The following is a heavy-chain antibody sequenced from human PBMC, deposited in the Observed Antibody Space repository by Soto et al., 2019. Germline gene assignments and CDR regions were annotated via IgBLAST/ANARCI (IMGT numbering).Heavy chain of an antibody. CDR1: GGSISSSSYY. CDR2: IYYSGST. CDR3: ARQSVMWERGSFDI. D-gene: IGHD1-26*01. J-gene: IGHJ3*02. Sequence: QLQLQESGPGLVKPSETLSLTCTVSGGSISSSSYYWGWIRQPPGKGLEWIGSIYYSGSTYYNPSLKSRVTISVDTSKNQFSLKLSSVTAADTAVYYCARQSVMWERGSFDIWGQGTMVTVSS. V-gene: IGHV4-39*01.